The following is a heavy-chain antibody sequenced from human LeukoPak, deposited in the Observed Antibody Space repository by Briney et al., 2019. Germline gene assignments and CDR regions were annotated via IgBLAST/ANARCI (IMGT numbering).Heavy chain of an antibody. D-gene: IGHD2-15*01. CDR3: ARGLLGGVAFDI. V-gene: IGHV1-46*03. CDR2: IKPSGGST. J-gene: IGHJ3*02. CDR1: GYTFTSYY. Sequence: GASVKVYCKASGYTFTSYYMHWVRQAPGPGHEWIGIIKPSGGSTSYAQKFQGRVTMTRDTSTGTVYMELSSLRSEDTAVYYCARGLLGGVAFDIWGQGTKVTVSS.